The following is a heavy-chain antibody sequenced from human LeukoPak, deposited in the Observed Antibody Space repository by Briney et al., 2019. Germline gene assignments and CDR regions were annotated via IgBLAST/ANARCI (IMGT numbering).Heavy chain of an antibody. CDR2: IYYRGSS. V-gene: IGHV4-59*08. CDR3: ARGTIFLDY. D-gene: IGHD3-3*01. J-gene: IGHJ4*02. CDR1: GGSISSYF. Sequence: PSETLSLTCTVSGGSISSYFWTWFRQPPGKGLEWIGDIYYRGSSDYNPSLKSRVTISLDTSKNQFSLKMNSVTAADTAVYYCARGTIFLDYWGQGTLVTVSS.